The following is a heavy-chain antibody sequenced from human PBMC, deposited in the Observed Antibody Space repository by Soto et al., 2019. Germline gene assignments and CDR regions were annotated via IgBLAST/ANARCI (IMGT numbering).Heavy chain of an antibody. V-gene: IGHV4-59*08. CDR3: ARHGAIYSNSWYDFDY. CDR1: GGSLSNYY. CDR2: MFNGGSA. J-gene: IGHJ4*02. D-gene: IGHD5-18*01. Sequence: QVQLQESGPGLVKPSETLSLTCTVSGGSLSNYYWSWIRQPPGKGLEWVGYMFNGGSANYNPSLKSRLARSXXMXQXXFSLKLTSVTAADTAVYYCARHGAIYSNSWYDFDYWGQGTLVTVSS.